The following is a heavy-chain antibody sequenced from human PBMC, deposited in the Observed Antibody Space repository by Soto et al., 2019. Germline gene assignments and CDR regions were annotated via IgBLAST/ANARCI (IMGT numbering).Heavy chain of an antibody. J-gene: IGHJ3*01. CDR1: GGYITPYY. D-gene: IGHD2-15*01. CDR2: VSYNGNT. Sequence: QVQLKESGPGLVKPADTLSLKCTVSGGYITPYYWSWIRQTPGGGLEWIGYVSYNGNTNYNPSLKSRVSISADTSKNEFSQKLTSLTTADAAIYFCARLQYTVVTAFDVWGQGTMVAVSS. CDR3: ARLQYTVVTAFDV. V-gene: IGHV4-59*07.